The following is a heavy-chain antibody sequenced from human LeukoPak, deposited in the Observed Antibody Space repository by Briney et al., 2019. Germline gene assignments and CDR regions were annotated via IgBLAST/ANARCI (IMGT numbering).Heavy chain of an antibody. D-gene: IGHD3-22*01. CDR3: ARAPSGYYYVFDSYFDY. CDR2: ISYDGSNK. Sequence: GRSLRLSCAASGFTFSNYAMHWVRQAPCKELEWVAVISYDGSNKYYADSVKGRFTISRDNSKNTLYLQMNSLRAEDTAVYYCARAPSGYYYVFDSYFDYWGQGTLVTVSS. CDR1: GFTFSNYA. J-gene: IGHJ4*02. V-gene: IGHV3-30-3*01.